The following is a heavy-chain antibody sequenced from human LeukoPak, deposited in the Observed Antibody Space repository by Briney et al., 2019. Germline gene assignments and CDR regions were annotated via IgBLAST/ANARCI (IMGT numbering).Heavy chain of an antibody. CDR2: IYYSGST. Sequence: SETLSLTCTVSGGSISGYYWSWIRQPPGKGLEWIGYIYYSGSTNYNPSLKSRVTISVDTSKNQFSLKLSSVTAADTAVYYCARSSGWSYGMDVWGQGTTVTVSS. CDR1: GGSISGYY. V-gene: IGHV4-59*08. D-gene: IGHD6-19*01. J-gene: IGHJ6*02. CDR3: ARSSGWSYGMDV.